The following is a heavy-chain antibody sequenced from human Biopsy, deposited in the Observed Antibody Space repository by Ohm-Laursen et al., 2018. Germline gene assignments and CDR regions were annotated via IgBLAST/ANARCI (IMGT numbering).Heavy chain of an antibody. CDR3: ARGYSRRVSIFEASIYWFDT. CDR2: MIPSSGKT. Sequence: SVKVSCKFSGGTFGNYAISWVRQARGQGLEWMGWMIPSSGKTGYAQRFQGRVTLTMNTSISTAYMELSGLRSEDTAVYFCARGYSRRVSIFEASIYWFDTWGQGTLVTVSS. D-gene: IGHD6-6*01. J-gene: IGHJ5*02. V-gene: IGHV1-8*02. CDR1: GGTFGNYA.